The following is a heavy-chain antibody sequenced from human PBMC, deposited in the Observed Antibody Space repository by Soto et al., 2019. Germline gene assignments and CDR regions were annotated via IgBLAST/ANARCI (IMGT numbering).Heavy chain of an antibody. CDR2: ISSSSSYI. Sequence: GSLRLSCAASGFTFSSYSMNWVRQAPGKGLEWVSSISSSSSYIYYADSVKGRFTISRDNAKNSLYLQMNSLRAEDTAVYYCARDPSYCSSTSCYASWFDPWGQGTLVTVSS. CDR3: ARDPSYCSSTSCYASWFDP. CDR1: GFTFSSYS. D-gene: IGHD2-2*01. V-gene: IGHV3-21*01. J-gene: IGHJ5*02.